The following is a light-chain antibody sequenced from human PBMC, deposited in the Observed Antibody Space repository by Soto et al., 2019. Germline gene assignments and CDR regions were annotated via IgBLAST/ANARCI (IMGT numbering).Light chain of an antibody. J-gene: IGKJ4*01. CDR1: QSVFSNY. V-gene: IGKV3-20*01. Sequence: EIVLTQSPSTLSLSPGERATLFCWASQSVFSNYLAWYQQRPGQAPRLLIYGASTRAIGIPDRFSGRGSGTDFILTISRLEPEDFAVYYCQQYGSPPAITFGGVTKVEIK. CDR2: GAS. CDR3: QQYGSPPAIT.